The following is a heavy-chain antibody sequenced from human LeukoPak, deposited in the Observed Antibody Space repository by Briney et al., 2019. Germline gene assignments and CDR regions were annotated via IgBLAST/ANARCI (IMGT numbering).Heavy chain of an antibody. CDR2: ISPNSGGT. D-gene: IGHD3-22*01. CDR1: GYTFTGYF. CDR3: ARHSRPIYDSSGYYSDFDY. Sequence: ASVKVSCKASGYTFTGYFMHWVRLAPGHGLEWMGWISPNSGGTSYAQKFQGRVTMTRDTSISTAYMELSRLTSDDTAVYYCARHSRPIYDSSGYYSDFDYWGQGTLVTVSS. J-gene: IGHJ4*02. V-gene: IGHV1-2*02.